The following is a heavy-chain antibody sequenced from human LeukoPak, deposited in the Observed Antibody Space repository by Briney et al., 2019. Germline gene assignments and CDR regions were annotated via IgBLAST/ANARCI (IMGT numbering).Heavy chain of an antibody. D-gene: IGHD3-22*01. V-gene: IGHV3-30-3*01. CDR3: AHTDSYYFDSGMVS. J-gene: IGHJ5*02. CDR2: ISYDGSNN. CDR1: GFTFSSYA. Sequence: GGSLRLSCAASGFTFSSYAMHWVRQAPGKGLEWVAVISYDGSNNYYADSVKGRFTISRDNAKNSLYLHMNSLRAEDTAVYYCAHTDSYYFDSGMVSWGQGALVTVSS.